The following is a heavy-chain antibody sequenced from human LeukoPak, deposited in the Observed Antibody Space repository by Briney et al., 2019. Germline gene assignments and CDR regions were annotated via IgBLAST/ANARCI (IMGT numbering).Heavy chain of an antibody. V-gene: IGHV4-39*01. J-gene: IGHJ4*02. CDR3: ARHPGGTLNFLDY. Sequence: PSRTLSLTCTVSGGSISSSSYYWGWIRPPPGKGLGWIGNIYYSGSTYYNPSLKSRVTISVDTSKNQFSLKLSSVTAADTAVYYCARHPGGTLNFLDYWGQGTLVTVSS. D-gene: IGHD1-7*01. CDR1: GGSISSSSYY. CDR2: IYYSGST.